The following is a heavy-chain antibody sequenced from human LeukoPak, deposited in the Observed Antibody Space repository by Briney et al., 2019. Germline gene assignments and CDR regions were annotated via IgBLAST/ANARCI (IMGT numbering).Heavy chain of an antibody. CDR1: GYTFTDYY. Sequence: ASVKVSCKASGYTFTDYYMHWVRQAPGQGLEWMGRINPNTGGTNYAQKFQGRVTMTRDTSSSTAYMELSRLRSDDTAVYYCARAPDDSSGYYYGALNYWGQGTLVTVPS. D-gene: IGHD3-22*01. J-gene: IGHJ4*02. V-gene: IGHV1-2*06. CDR3: ARAPDDSSGYYYGALNY. CDR2: INPNTGGT.